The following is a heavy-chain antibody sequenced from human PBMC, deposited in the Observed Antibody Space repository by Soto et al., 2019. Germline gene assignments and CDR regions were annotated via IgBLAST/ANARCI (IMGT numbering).Heavy chain of an antibody. D-gene: IGHD1-1*01. CDR3: AREPGTTYGY. J-gene: IGHJ4*02. V-gene: IGHV4-34*01. Sequence: QVQLQQWGAGLLKPSETLSLTCAVYGGSFSGYYWSWIRQPPGKGLEWIGEINHSGSTNYNPSLKSRVTISVDTSKNQFSLKLSSVTAADTAVYYWAREPGTTYGYWGQGTLVTVAA. CDR1: GGSFSGYY. CDR2: INHSGST.